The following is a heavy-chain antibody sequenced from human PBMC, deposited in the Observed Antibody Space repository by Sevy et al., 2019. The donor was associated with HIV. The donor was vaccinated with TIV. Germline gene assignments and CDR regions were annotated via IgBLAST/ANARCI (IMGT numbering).Heavy chain of an antibody. CDR1: GFTFSNAW. V-gene: IGHV3-15*01. CDR3: HRIFTSLVPYDLTPDY. D-gene: IGHD2-15*01. CDR2: IKSKTDGGTT. J-gene: IGHJ4*02. Sequence: GGSLRLSCAASGFTFSNAWMSWVRQAPGKGLEWVGRIKSKTDGGTTDYAAPVKGRFTISRDDSKNTLYLQMNSLKTEDTAVYYCHRIFTSLVPYDLTPDYWGQGTLVTVSS.